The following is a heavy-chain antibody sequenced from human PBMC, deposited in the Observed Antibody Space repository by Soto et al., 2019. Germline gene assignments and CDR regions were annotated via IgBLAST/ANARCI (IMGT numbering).Heavy chain of an antibody. V-gene: IGHV4-30-2*01. CDR2: IYHSGST. Sequence: SLTCAGSDDSIGSGLGSWTWIGQPPGKGLEWIGYIYHSGSTYYNPSLKSRVTISVDRSKNQFSLKLSSVTAADTAVYYCARASGYSYGYILYFDYWGQGTLVTVSS. CDR1: DDSIGSGLGS. CDR3: ARASGYSYGYILYFDY. J-gene: IGHJ4*02. D-gene: IGHD5-18*01.